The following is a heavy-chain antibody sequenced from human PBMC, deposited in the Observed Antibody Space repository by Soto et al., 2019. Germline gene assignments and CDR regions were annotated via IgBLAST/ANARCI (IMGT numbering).Heavy chain of an antibody. V-gene: IGHV1-69*02. Sequence: QVQLVQSGAEVKKPGSSVKVSCKASGGTFSSYTISWVRQAPGQGLEWMGRIIPILGIANYAQKFQGRVTITAEKSTSTAYMELSSLRPENTAVYYCARVNYDILTGNYYFDYGGQGTLVTVSS. CDR2: IIPILGIA. D-gene: IGHD3-9*01. CDR3: ARVNYDILTGNYYFDY. CDR1: GGTFSSYT. J-gene: IGHJ4*02.